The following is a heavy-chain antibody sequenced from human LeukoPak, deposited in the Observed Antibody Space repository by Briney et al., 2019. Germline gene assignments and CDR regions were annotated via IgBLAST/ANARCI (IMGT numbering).Heavy chain of an antibody. Sequence: GGSLRLSCAASGFSISANSMIWVRQAPGKGLECVSIIDNGGTTYYPDSVKGRFTISRDNSDNTLSLQMNSLRAEDTAVYYCAKEALGSGWYGHAFDIWGQGTMVTVSS. V-gene: IGHV3-53*01. J-gene: IGHJ3*02. D-gene: IGHD6-19*01. CDR2: IDNGGTT. CDR3: AKEALGSGWYGHAFDI. CDR1: GFSISANS.